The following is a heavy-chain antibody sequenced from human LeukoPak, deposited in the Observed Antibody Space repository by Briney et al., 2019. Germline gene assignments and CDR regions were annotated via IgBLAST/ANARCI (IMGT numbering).Heavy chain of an antibody. CDR3: ARSIAARLRVWVRVGDYYYYMDV. CDR2: ISSSGSTI. D-gene: IGHD6-6*01. J-gene: IGHJ6*03. V-gene: IGHV3-48*03. Sequence: GGSLRLSCAASGFTFRSYEMNWVRQAPGKGLEWVSYISSSGSTIYYADSVKGRFTISRDNAKNSLYLQMNSLRAEDTAVYYCARSIAARLRVWVRVGDYYYYMDVWGKGTTVTVSS. CDR1: GFTFRSYE.